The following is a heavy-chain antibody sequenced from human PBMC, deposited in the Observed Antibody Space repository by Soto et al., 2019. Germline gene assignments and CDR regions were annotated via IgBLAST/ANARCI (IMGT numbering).Heavy chain of an antibody. CDR3: ARVSRPLCFGQLTGDDYDYRDV. CDR1: GASISSSSHF. D-gene: IGHD3-10*01. V-gene: IGHV4-39*01. CDR2: VYPSGST. J-gene: IGHJ6*03. Sequence: PSETLSLTCTVSGASISSSSHFWVWVRQPPGKGLEWIGSVYPSGSTDYNPPLKSRVTISVDTSKNQFFLKLKSVAAADTAVYSCARVSRPLCFGQLTGDDYDYRDVGGKGTTVTVSS.